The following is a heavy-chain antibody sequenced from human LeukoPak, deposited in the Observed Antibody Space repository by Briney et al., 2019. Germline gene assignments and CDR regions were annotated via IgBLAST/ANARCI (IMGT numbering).Heavy chain of an antibody. J-gene: IGHJ6*03. CDR2: ISSSGSTI. CDR1: GFTFSSYW. Sequence: GGSLRLSCAASGFTFSSYWMSWVRQAPGKGLEWVSYISSSGSTIYYADSVKGRFTISRDNAKNSLYLQMNSLRAEDTAVYYCARVVPNYYDSSGYYYYYYYMDVWGKGTTVTISS. CDR3: ARVVPNYYDSSGYYYYYYYMDV. V-gene: IGHV3-48*04. D-gene: IGHD3-22*01.